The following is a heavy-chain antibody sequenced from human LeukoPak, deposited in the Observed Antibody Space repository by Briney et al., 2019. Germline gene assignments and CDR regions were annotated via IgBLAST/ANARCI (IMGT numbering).Heavy chain of an antibody. Sequence: GASVKVSCKASGYTFTSYSISWVRQAPGQGLEWMGWISAYNGNTNYAQKLQGRVTMTTDTSTSTAYMELRSLRSDDTAVYYCARVPPAGGYLIAYYFDYWGQGTLVTVSS. CDR3: ARVPPAGGYLIAYYFDY. J-gene: IGHJ4*02. CDR2: ISAYNGNT. CDR1: GYTFTSYS. V-gene: IGHV1-18*01. D-gene: IGHD3-22*01.